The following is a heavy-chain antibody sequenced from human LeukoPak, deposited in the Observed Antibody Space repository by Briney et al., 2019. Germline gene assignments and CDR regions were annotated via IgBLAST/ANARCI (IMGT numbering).Heavy chain of an antibody. CDR3: ARRHLGYCTGGSSYHFDY. D-gene: IGHD2-15*01. Sequence: SETLSLTCTVSGDSINSSSYFWGWIRQPPGKGLEWIGSIYFSGSTYYKPSLKSRVAISVDTSKNHFSLNLSSVTAADTAVYYCARRHLGYCTGGSSYHFDYWGRETLATVSS. J-gene: IGHJ4*02. CDR1: GDSINSSSYF. V-gene: IGHV4-39*02. CDR2: IYFSGST.